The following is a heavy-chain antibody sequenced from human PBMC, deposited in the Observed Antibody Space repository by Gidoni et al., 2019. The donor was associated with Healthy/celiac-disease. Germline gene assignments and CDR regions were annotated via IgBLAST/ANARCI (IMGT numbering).Heavy chain of an antibody. J-gene: IGHJ5*02. CDR1: GFTLRNAW. D-gene: IGHD1-7*01. V-gene: IGHV3-15*01. CDR2: IKSKTDGGTT. Sequence: EVQLVESGGGLVKPGGSLSLSCADSGFTLRNAWMSWVRQAPGKGLEWVGRIKSKTDGGTTDYAAPVKGRFTISRDDSKNTLYLQMNSLKTEDTAVYYCTTEGNWNYDWFDPWGQGTLVTVSS. CDR3: TTEGNWNYDWFDP.